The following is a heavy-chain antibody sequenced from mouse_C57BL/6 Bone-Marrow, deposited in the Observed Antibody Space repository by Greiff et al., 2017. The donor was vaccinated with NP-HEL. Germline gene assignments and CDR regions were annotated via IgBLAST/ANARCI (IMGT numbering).Heavy chain of an antibody. D-gene: IGHD1-1*01. CDR3: ARDADYYGRRWYFDV. V-gene: IGHV7-1*01. J-gene: IGHJ1*03. CDR1: GFTFSDFY. Sequence: EVQVVESGGGLVQSGRSLRLSCATSGFTFSDFYMEWVRQAPGKGLEWIAASRNKANDYTTEYSASVKGRFIVSRDTSQSILYLQMNALRAEDTAIYYCARDADYYGRRWYFDVWGTGTTVTVSS. CDR2: SRNKANDYTT.